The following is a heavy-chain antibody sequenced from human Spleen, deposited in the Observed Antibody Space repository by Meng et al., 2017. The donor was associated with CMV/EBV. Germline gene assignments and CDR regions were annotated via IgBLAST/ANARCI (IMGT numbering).Heavy chain of an antibody. V-gene: IGHV5-51*01. D-gene: IGHD3-3*01. Sequence: GESLKISCKASGYSFTTYWIGWVRQMPGKGLEWMGVIYPHDSDTRYSPSFQGQVTISADKSISTAYLQWSTLKASDTATYYCARTGVTIFGPGGYYGLDLWGQGTTVTVSS. CDR1: GYSFTTYW. CDR2: IYPHDSDT. J-gene: IGHJ6*02. CDR3: ARTGVTIFGPGGYYGLDL.